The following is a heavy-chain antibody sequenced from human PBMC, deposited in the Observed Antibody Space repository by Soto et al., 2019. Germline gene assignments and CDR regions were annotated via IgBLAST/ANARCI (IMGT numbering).Heavy chain of an antibody. CDR1: GVSCGNYK. J-gene: IGHJ6*02. D-gene: IGHD3-10*01. CDR3: VRQGFGNLHGLVDV. CDR2: IDDGGST. V-gene: IGHV4-59*08. Sequence: QVQLQESGPGLVNPSETLSLTCTVSGVSCGNYKWSWIRQSPGKGLEWIGYIDDGGSTSYNPSLKSRVTMSVDTSTRQFSLNLRSVTAADTAVYYCVRQGFGNLHGLVDVWGQGTTVTVSS.